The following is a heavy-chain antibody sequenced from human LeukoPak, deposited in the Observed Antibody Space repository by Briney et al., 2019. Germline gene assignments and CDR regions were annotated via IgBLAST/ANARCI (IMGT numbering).Heavy chain of an antibody. D-gene: IGHD2-15*01. CDR1: GFAFSKYG. CDR3: ARGYSRAAFDI. Sequence: GGSLRLSCAASGFAFSKYGMNWVRQAPGKGLEWVSFISSTGGTIYYADSVKGRFTVSRDNGKNSLLLQMNSLRAEDTALYYCARGYSRAAFDIWGQGTVVAVSS. CDR2: ISSTGGTI. J-gene: IGHJ3*02. V-gene: IGHV3-48*01.